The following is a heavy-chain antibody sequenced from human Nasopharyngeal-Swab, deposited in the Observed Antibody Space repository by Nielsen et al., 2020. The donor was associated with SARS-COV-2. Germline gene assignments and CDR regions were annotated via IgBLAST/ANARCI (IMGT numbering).Heavy chain of an antibody. CDR2: IYYSGST. CDR3: ARRETIVGSFDY. J-gene: IGHJ4*02. Sequence: SETLSLTCTVSGGSISSYYWSWIRQPPGKGLEWIGYIYYSGSTDYNPSLKGRVTISVDTSKNQFSLKLNSVTAADTAVYYCARRETIVGSFDYRGQGTLVTVSS. D-gene: IGHD1-26*01. CDR1: GGSISSYY. V-gene: IGHV4-59*08.